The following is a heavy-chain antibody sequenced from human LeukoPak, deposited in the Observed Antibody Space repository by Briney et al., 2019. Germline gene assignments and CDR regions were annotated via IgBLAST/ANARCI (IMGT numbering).Heavy chain of an antibody. V-gene: IGHV4-34*01. CDR2: IYYSGST. CDR3: ARPVYDSSGYYFFPLMDV. Sequence: PSETLSLTCAVYGGSFSGYYWSWIRQPPGKGLEWIGSIYYSGSTYYNPSLKSRVTISVDTSKNQFSLKLSSVTAADTAVYYCARPVYDSSGYYFFPLMDVWGQGTTVTVSS. D-gene: IGHD3-22*01. J-gene: IGHJ6*02. CDR1: GGSFSGYY.